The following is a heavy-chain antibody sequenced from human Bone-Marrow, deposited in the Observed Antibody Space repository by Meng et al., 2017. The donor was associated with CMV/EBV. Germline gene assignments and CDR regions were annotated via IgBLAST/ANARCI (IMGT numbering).Heavy chain of an antibody. CDR2: IYYSGST. D-gene: IGHD3-22*01. CDR1: GGSISSYY. V-gene: IGHV4-59*01. Sequence: SETLSLTCTVSGGSISSYYWSWIRQPPGKGLEWIGYIYYSGSTNYNPSLKSRVTISVDTSKTQFYLKLSSVTAADTAVYYCAREGAYYYDSSGYYSGDAFDIWGQGTMVTVSS. CDR3: AREGAYYYDSSGYYSGDAFDI. J-gene: IGHJ3*02.